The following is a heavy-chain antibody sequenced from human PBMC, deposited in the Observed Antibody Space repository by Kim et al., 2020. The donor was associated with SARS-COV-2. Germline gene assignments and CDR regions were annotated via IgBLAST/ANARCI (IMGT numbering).Heavy chain of an antibody. CDR3: ARYTIWGIGASDV. Sequence: SETLSLTCAVYGGSFSGYYWSWIRQPPGKGLEWIGEINHSGSTNYNPSLKSRVTISVDTSKNQFSLKLSSVTAADTAVYYCARYTIWGIGASDVWGQGTTVTVSS. V-gene: IGHV4-34*01. CDR2: INHSGST. J-gene: IGHJ6*02. CDR1: GGSFSGYY. D-gene: IGHD3-16*01.